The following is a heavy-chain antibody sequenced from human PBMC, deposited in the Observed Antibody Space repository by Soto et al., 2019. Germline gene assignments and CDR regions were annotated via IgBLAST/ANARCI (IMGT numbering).Heavy chain of an antibody. J-gene: IGHJ4*02. D-gene: IGHD6-19*01. V-gene: IGHV3-74*01. CDR2: INSDGSST. CDR3: AREAPYSSRWYYFDY. CDR1: GFTFSTCW. Sequence: GSLRLSCAASGFTFSTCWMHWVRQAPGKGLVWVSRINSDGSSTSYADSVKGRFTISRDNAKNTLYLQMNSLRAEDTAVYYCAREAPYSSRWYYFDYWGQGTLVTVSS.